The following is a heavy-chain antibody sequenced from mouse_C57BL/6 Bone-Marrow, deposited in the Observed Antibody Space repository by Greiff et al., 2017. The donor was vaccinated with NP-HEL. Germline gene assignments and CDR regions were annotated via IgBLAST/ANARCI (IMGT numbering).Heavy chain of an antibody. V-gene: IGHV14-3*01. Sequence: EVQLQQSVAELVRPGASVKLSCTASGFNIKNTYMHWVKQRPEQGLEWIGRIAPANGNTKYAPKFQGQATITADTSSNTAYLQLSSLTSEDTAIYYCARCPHYYCSSWCYYAMDYWGQGTSVTVSS. J-gene: IGHJ4*01. CDR2: IAPANGNT. CDR1: GFNIKNTY. CDR3: ARCPHYYCSSWCYYAMDY. D-gene: IGHD1-1*01.